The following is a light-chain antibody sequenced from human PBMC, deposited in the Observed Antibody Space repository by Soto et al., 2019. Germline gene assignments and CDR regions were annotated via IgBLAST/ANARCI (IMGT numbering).Light chain of an antibody. J-gene: IGKJ4*01. CDR1: QSVGGN. Sequence: EIVMTQSPPTLSVSPGERVTLSCRVSQSVGGNVAWYQQRPGQAPRLLISGASTRASGVPARISGSGYGTEFTLTLSSLLAEDIGVYYYQQYYNRPPLTFGGHTKVEI. V-gene: IGKV3-15*01. CDR3: QQYYNRPPLT. CDR2: GAS.